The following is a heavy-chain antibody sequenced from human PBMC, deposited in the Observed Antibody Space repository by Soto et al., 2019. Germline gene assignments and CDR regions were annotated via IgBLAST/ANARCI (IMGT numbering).Heavy chain of an antibody. Sequence: SETLSLTCAVSGYSISSGYYWGWIRQPPGKGLEWIGSIYHSGSTYYNPSLKSRVTISVDTSKNQFSLKLSSVTAADTAVYYCARDGPRTTVTALDYWGQGTLVTVS. CDR1: GYSISSGYY. CDR3: ARDGPRTTVTALDY. J-gene: IGHJ4*02. D-gene: IGHD4-17*01. CDR2: IYHSGST. V-gene: IGHV4-38-2*02.